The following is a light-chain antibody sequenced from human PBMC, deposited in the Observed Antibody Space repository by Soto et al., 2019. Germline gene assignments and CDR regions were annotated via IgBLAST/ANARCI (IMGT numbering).Light chain of an antibody. CDR1: QSVDGY. Sequence: EVVMTQSPVTLSVSPGESATLSCRASQSVDGYLAWYQQKPGQAPRLLIYGASTRATGVTARFRGGGSGTEFTLTISSLQSEDSAVYYCHHYDSSPPYTFGQGTKLEIK. J-gene: IGKJ2*01. V-gene: IGKV3-15*01. CDR3: HHYDSSPPYT. CDR2: GAS.